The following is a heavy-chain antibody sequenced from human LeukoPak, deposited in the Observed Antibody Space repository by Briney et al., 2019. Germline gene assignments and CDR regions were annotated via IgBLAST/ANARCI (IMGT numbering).Heavy chain of an antibody. Sequence: ASVKVSCKASGYTFTGYYMHWVRQAPGQGLEWMGWINPNSGGTNYAQKLQGRVTMTTDTSTSTAYMELRSLRSDDTAVYYCARDRAIAVAGIWFNYWGQGTLVTVSS. CDR2: INPNSGGT. J-gene: IGHJ4*02. CDR3: ARDRAIAVAGIWFNY. D-gene: IGHD6-19*01. CDR1: GYTFTGYY. V-gene: IGHV1-2*02.